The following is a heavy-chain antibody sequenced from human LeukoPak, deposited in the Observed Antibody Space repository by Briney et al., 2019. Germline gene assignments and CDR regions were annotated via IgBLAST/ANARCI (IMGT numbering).Heavy chain of an antibody. D-gene: IGHD5-24*01. V-gene: IGHV3-49*03. CDR1: GFTFGDDT. CDR3: SREPKGRWLQFDY. Sequence: GGSLRLSCTASGFTFGDDTMSWFRQAPGKGLEWVGFIRSKVHGGTAEYAASVKGRFTLSRDDSKSIAYLQMNSLKIEDTAVYYCSREPKGRWLQFDYWGQGTLVTVSS. CDR2: IRSKVHGGTA. J-gene: IGHJ4*02.